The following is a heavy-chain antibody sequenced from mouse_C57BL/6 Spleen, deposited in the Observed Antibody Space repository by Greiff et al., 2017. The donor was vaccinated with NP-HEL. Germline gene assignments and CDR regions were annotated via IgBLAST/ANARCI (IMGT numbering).Heavy chain of an antibody. Sequence: VQLQQSGPELVKPGASVKISCKASGYAFSSSWMNWVKQRPGKGLEWIGRIYPGDGDTNYNGKFKGKATLTADKSSSTAYMQLSSLTSEDSAVYFGAREKITTVVAFDYWGPGTTLTVSS. CDR3: AREKITTVVAFDY. CDR2: IYPGDGDT. CDR1: GYAFSSSW. D-gene: IGHD1-1*01. J-gene: IGHJ2*01. V-gene: IGHV1-82*01.